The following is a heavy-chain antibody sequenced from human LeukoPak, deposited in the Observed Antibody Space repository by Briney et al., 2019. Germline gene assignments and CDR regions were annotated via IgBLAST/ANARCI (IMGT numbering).Heavy chain of an antibody. D-gene: IGHD6-19*01. J-gene: IGHJ4*02. CDR3: VTKEPSTSGWSY. Sequence: GGSLSLSCVASGFTFSDHSVMWVRQAPGRGLEWVANIKRDGREKNYVDSVKGRFTISRDNAENSVYLQRNHRRAEDTGVYYCVTKEPSTSGWSYWGEGALVTVSS. CDR2: IKRDGREK. V-gene: IGHV3-7*01. CDR1: GFTFSDHS.